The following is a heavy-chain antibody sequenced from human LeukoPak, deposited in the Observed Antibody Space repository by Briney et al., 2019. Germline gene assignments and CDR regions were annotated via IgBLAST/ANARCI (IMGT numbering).Heavy chain of an antibody. Sequence: TLSFPHSESGGSIRSVDLSWIRKPKGKGLEWIGRIYSTGSTNYNPSLKSRVTMSVDTSKNQFSLRLRSVTAADTAVYYCARQIASAGTAGFDFWGQGALVTVSS. J-gene: IGHJ4*02. CDR2: IYSTGST. V-gene: IGHV4-4*07. CDR1: GGSIRSVD. D-gene: IGHD6-13*01. CDR3: ARQIASAGTAGFDF.